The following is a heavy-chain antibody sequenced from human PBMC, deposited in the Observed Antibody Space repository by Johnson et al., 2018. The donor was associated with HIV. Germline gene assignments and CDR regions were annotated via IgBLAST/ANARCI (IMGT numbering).Heavy chain of an antibody. CDR1: GFTFSSYA. V-gene: IGHV3-30-3*01. D-gene: IGHD5-12*01. J-gene: IGHJ3*02. CDR2: ISYDGSNK. Sequence: QVQLVESGGGVVQPGRSLRLSCAASGFTFSSYAMHWVRQAPGKGLEWVAVISYDGSNKYYADSVKGRFTISRDNSKTTLYLQMNSLRAEDTAVYYCARDRRLADAFDIWGQGTMVTVSS. CDR3: ARDRRLADAFDI.